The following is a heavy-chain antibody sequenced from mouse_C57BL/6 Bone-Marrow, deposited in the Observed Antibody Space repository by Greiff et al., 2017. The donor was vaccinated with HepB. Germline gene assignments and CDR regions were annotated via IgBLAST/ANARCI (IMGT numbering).Heavy chain of an antibody. V-gene: IGHV3-6*01. CDR3: ARERGYSNSFDY. CDR1: GYSITSGYY. CDR2: ISYDGSN. J-gene: IGHJ2*01. Sequence: ESGPGLVKPSQSLSLTCSVTGYSITSGYYWNWIRQFPGNKLEWMGYISYDGSNNYNPSLKNRISITRDTSKNQFFLKLNSVTTEDTATYYCARERGYSNSFDYWGQGTTLTVSS. D-gene: IGHD2-5*01.